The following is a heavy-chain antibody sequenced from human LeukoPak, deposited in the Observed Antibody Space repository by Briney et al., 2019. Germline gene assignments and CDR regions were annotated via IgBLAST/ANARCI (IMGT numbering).Heavy chain of an antibody. D-gene: IGHD3-3*01. J-gene: IGHJ4*02. CDR1: GGTSSSYT. Sequence: SVKVPCKASGGTSSSYTIVWVRQAPGQGLELMGRIIPVLRRTHYAQKFQDRVTLTADRITTTAYMELRSLRSEDTAMYYCGRSESDFFVDYWGQGTLVTVSS. V-gene: IGHV1-69*02. CDR2: IIPVLRRT. CDR3: GRSESDFFVDY.